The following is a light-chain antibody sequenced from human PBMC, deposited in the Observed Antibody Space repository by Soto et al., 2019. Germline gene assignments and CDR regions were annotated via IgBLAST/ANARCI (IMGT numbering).Light chain of an antibody. Sequence: EIVMTQSPATLSVSPGERATLSCRASQSLRSSIAWYQQKPGQAPRLLIYGASTRATGVPARFSGSGYGTEFTHTNSSLQSEDFAVCYCQQYNNWPDMYTFGQGTKLEIK. J-gene: IGKJ2*01. CDR1: QSLRSS. V-gene: IGKV3-15*01. CDR3: QQYNNWPDMYT. CDR2: GAS.